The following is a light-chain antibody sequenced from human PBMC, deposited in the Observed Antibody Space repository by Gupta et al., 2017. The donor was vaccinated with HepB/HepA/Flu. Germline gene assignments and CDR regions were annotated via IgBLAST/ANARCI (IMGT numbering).Light chain of an antibody. CDR1: QTVSTY. J-gene: IGKJ4*01. V-gene: IGKV3-11*01. CDR3: QQRSNWPLT. CDR2: EIS. Sequence: EIVLTQSPATLSLSPGDRATLSCRASQTVSTYLAWYQQKPGQSPRLLIYEISNRATGIPARFSGSGSGTDFTLTISSLKPEDFAVYFCQQRSNWPLTFGGGTKVEIK.